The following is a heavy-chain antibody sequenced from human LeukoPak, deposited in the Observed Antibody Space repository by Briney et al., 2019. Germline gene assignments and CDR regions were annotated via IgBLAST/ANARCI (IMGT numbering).Heavy chain of an antibody. CDR2: INPSGGST. D-gene: IGHD3-9*01. V-gene: IGHV1-46*01. CDR3: ARVGAGYYIGWAIGY. J-gene: IGHJ4*02. Sequence: ASVKVSCKASGYTFTSYYMHWVRQAPGQGLEWMGIINPSGGSTSYAQKFQGRVTMTRDTSTSTVYMELSSLRSEDTAVYYCARVGAGYYIGWAIGYWGQGTLVTVSS. CDR1: GYTFTSYY.